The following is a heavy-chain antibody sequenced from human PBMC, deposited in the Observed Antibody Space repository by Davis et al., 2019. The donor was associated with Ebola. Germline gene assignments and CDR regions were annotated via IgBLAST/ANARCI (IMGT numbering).Heavy chain of an antibody. V-gene: IGHV1-2*02. CDR2: INPTSGGT. CDR1: GFTFTDYY. CDR3: AREGVTEDSGSGWRYFDY. Sequence: ASVQVSCKASGFTFTDYYMHWVRQAPGQGLEWMGWINPTSGGTTYYQRFQGRVTMTRDTTISTAYMELSRLRSDDTAVYYCAREGVTEDSGSGWRYFDYWGQGTLVTVSS. D-gene: IGHD6-19*01. J-gene: IGHJ4*02.